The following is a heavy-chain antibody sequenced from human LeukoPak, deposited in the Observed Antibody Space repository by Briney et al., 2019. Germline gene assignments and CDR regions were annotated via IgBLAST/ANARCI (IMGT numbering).Heavy chain of an antibody. V-gene: IGHV1-18*01. J-gene: IGHJ4*02. Sequence: GASVKVSCKASGYTFTSYGISWVRHAPGQGLELMGWISAYNGNTNYAQKLQGRVTMTTDTSTSTAYMELRSLRSDDTAVYYCARALRYFDWLLYGYWGQGTLVTVSS. D-gene: IGHD3-9*01. CDR1: GYTFTSYG. CDR2: ISAYNGNT. CDR3: ARALRYFDWLLYGY.